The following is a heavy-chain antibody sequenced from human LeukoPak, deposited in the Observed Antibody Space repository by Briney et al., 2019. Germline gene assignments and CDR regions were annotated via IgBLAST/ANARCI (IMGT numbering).Heavy chain of an antibody. CDR3: ARGQPRTGVRRWFDP. V-gene: IGHV4-31*03. CDR1: GGSISSGGYY. CDR2: IYSSGST. J-gene: IGHJ5*02. D-gene: IGHD2-8*01. Sequence: SETLSLTCTVSGGSISSGGYYWSWIRQHPGKGLEWIGYIYSSGSTYYNPSLKSRVTISVDTSKNQFSLKLSSVTAADTAVYYCARGQPRTGVRRWFDPWGQGTLVTVSS.